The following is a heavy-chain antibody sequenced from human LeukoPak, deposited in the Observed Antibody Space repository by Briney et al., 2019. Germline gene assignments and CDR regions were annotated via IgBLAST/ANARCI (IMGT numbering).Heavy chain of an antibody. D-gene: IGHD3-10*01. J-gene: IGHJ6*02. CDR2: ISGSGGST. CDR1: GFTFSSYA. CDR3: AKGLLFGEGALDV. V-gene: IGHV3-23*01. Sequence: PGGSLRLSCAASGFTFSSYAMSWVRQAPGKGLEWVSVISGSGGSTYYADSVKGRFTISRDNSKNTLYLQMNSLRAEDTAVYYCAKGLLFGEGALDVWGQGTTVTVSS.